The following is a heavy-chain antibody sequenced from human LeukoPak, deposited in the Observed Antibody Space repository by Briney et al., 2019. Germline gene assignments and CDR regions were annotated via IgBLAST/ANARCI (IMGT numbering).Heavy chain of an antibody. CDR3: ARDLTNEYSSGWYAYYFDY. J-gene: IGHJ4*02. CDR2: IKQDGSEK. CDR1: GFTFSSYW. Sequence: GGSLRLSCAASGFTFSSYWMSWVRQAPGKGLEWVANIKQDGSEKYYVDSVKGRFTISRDNAKNSLYLQMNSLRAEDTAVYYCARDLTNEYSSGWYAYYFDYWGQGTLVTVPS. V-gene: IGHV3-7*01. D-gene: IGHD6-19*01.